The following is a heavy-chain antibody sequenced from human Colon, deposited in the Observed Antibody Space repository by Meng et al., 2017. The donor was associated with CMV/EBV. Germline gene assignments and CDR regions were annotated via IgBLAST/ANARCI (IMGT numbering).Heavy chain of an antibody. J-gene: IGHJ5*02. CDR3: ARGKQAGFDL. CDR1: GGTFDTST. V-gene: IGHV1-69*12. D-gene: IGHD6-13*01. Sequence: VQRVASGAGVEKPGSSVKVSCKASGGTFDTSTFNWVRQAPGQGLEWMGGIIPMFGSPSYSQKFRGRVTITADELEVNSLRSEDTAVYYCARGKQAGFDLWGQGTLVTVSS. CDR2: IIPMFGSP.